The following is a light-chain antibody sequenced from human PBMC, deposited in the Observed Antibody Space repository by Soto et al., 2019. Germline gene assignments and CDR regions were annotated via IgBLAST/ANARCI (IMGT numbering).Light chain of an antibody. CDR1: QNIRSY. V-gene: IGKV1-39*01. CDR3: QQGYSSRWT. J-gene: IGKJ1*01. Sequence: DIQMTQSPSSLSASVGDRVSITCRASQNIRSYLYWYQQKPGKAPQLLIYATSSLQTGVPSRFSACGSGTDFSLVISDLQPEDSATYYCQQGYSSRWTSGRGTKVEI. CDR2: ATS.